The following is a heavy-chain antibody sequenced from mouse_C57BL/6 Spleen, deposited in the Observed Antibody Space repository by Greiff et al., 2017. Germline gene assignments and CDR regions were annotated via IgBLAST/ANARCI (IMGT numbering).Heavy chain of an antibody. Sequence: QVQLQQPGAELVMPGASVKLSCKASGYTFTSYWMHWVKQRPGQGLEWIGEIDPSDSYTNYNQKFKGKSTLTVYKSSSTAYMQLSSLTSEDSAVYYCARVYYGSSYDYFDYWGQGTTLTVSS. CDR3: ARVYYGSSYDYFDY. D-gene: IGHD1-1*01. CDR1: GYTFTSYW. J-gene: IGHJ2*01. CDR2: IDPSDSYT. V-gene: IGHV1-69*01.